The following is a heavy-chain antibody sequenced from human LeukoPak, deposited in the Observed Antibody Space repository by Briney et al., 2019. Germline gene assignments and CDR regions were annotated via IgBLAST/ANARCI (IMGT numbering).Heavy chain of an antibody. CDR1: GGSISSGSYY. Sequence: SEXLSLTCTVSGGSISSGSYYWRWIRQPAGKGLEWVGRIYTSGSTNHNPSLKSRVTISGDTSKKQFTLKLSSVTAADTAVYYCARVSIAAAATFDYWGQGTLVTVSS. CDR2: IYTSGST. J-gene: IGHJ4*02. CDR3: ARVSIAAAATFDY. V-gene: IGHV4-61*02. D-gene: IGHD6-13*01.